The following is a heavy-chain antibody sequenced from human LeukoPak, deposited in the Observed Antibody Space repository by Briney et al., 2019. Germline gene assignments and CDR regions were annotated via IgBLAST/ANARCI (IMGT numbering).Heavy chain of an antibody. J-gene: IGHJ5*02. V-gene: IGHV1-2*06. CDR1: GYTFTGNY. D-gene: IGHD2-15*01. Sequence: ASVKVSCKASGYTFTGNYMHWVRHAPRHGLEWMGRINPNSGATQYAQKFEGRVTMTRDTTSNTAYMELSRLRSDDTAVYYCARDSYRRILTTLGADYTSHLDAWGQGTLVTVSS. CDR2: INPNSGAT. CDR3: ARDSYRRILTTLGADYTSHLDA.